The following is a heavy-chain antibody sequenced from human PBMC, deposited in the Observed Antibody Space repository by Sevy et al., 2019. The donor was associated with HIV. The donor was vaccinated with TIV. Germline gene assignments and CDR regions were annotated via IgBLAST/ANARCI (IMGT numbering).Heavy chain of an antibody. CDR2: IKVDGSEK. CDR1: GFTFSNYW. CDR3: ASDCSSTTCLWGLDV. V-gene: IGHV3-7*03. J-gene: IGHJ6*02. D-gene: IGHD2-2*01. Sequence: GGSLRLSCAASGFTFSNYWMTWVRQAPGKGLEWVANIKVDGSEKYYVDSVKGRFPISRDNAKNSLYLQMNSLSAEDTAVYHCASDCSSTTCLWGLDVWGQGTTVTVSS.